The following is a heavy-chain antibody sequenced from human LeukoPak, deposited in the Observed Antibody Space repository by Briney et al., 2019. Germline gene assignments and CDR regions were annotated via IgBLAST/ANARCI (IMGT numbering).Heavy chain of an antibody. Sequence: ASVKVSCKASGYTFTSYAMHWVRQAPGQRLEWMGWINAGNGDTRCSQKFQGRVTMTEDTSTDTAYMELSSLRSEDTAVYYCATHQPGYCSSTSCQRRAFDIWGQGTMVTVSS. CDR1: GYTFTSYA. D-gene: IGHD2-2*01. CDR2: INAGNGDT. CDR3: ATHQPGYCSSTSCQRRAFDI. J-gene: IGHJ3*02. V-gene: IGHV1-3*01.